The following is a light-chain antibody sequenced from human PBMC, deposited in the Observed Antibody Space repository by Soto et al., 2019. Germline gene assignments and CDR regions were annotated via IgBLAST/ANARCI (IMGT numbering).Light chain of an antibody. CDR2: DAS. CDR1: QSVTDY. Sequence: EIVLTQSPATLSLSPGERGTLSCRASQSVTDYLAWYQQKPGRAPRLLIYDASKRATGVPARFSGSGSGTDFILNISSPEPEDFAVYYCQQRANWPITFGQGTRLDIK. J-gene: IGKJ5*01. V-gene: IGKV3-11*01. CDR3: QQRANWPIT.